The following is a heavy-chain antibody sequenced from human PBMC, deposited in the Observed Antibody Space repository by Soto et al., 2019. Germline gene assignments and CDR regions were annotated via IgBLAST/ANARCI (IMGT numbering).Heavy chain of an antibody. CDR2: IYHSGST. J-gene: IGHJ4*02. D-gene: IGHD3-22*01. CDR3: ARDPPHYDSSGYHYFDY. Sequence: QVQLQESGPGLVKPSGTLSLTCAVSGGSISSSNWWSWVRQPPGKGLEWIGEIYHSGSTNYNPSLKSRVTISVDKSKNQFSLKLSSVTAADTAVYYCARDPPHYDSSGYHYFDYWGQGTLVTVSS. CDR1: GGSISSSNW. V-gene: IGHV4-4*02.